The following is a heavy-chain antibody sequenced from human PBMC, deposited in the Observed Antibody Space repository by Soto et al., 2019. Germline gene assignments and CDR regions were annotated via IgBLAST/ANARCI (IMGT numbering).Heavy chain of an antibody. J-gene: IGHJ4*02. D-gene: IGHD3-22*01. CDR2: IVVGSGNT. CDR1: GFTFTSSA. CDR3: AADLYDYYDSSGYYPY. Sequence: SVKVSCKAPGFTFTSSAVQWVRQARGQRLEWIGWIVVGSGNTNYAQKFQERVTITRDMSTSTAYTELSSLRSEDTAVYYCAADLYDYYDSSGYYPYWGQGTLVTAPQ. V-gene: IGHV1-58*01.